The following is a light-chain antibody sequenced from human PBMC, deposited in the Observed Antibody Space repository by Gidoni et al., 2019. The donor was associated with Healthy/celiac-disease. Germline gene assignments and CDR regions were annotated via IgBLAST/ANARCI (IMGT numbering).Light chain of an antibody. CDR1: QSVSSN. CDR3: QQYNNWPSWT. Sequence: IVMTQSPATLSVSPGERATLSCRASQSVSSNLAWYQQKPGQAPGLLIYGASTRATGIPARFSGSGSGTEFTLTISSLQSEDFAVYYCQQYNNWPSWTFGQGTKVEIK. J-gene: IGKJ1*01. V-gene: IGKV3-15*01. CDR2: GAS.